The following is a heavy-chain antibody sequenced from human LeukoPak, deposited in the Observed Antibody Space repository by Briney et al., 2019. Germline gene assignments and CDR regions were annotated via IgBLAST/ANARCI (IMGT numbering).Heavy chain of an antibody. D-gene: IGHD2-2*02. J-gene: IGHJ5*02. V-gene: IGHV1-69*04. Sequence: SVKVSCKASGGTFSSYAISWVRQAPGQGLEWMGRIIPILGIANYAQKFQGRVTITADKSTSIAYMEMSSLRSEDTAVYYCATVRYCSSTSCDIAGDWFDPWGQGTLVTVSS. CDR1: GGTFSSYA. CDR3: ATVRYCSSTSCDIAGDWFDP. CDR2: IIPILGIA.